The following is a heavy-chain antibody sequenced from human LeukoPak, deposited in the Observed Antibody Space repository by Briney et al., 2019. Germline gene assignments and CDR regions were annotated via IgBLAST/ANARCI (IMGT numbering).Heavy chain of an antibody. V-gene: IGHV4-61*02. CDR3: ARSRGYYLYYFDY. Sequence: SETLSLTCTVSGGSISSGSYYWSWIRQPAGKGLEWIGRIYTSGSTNYNPSLKSRVTISVDTSKNQFSLKLSSVTAADTAVYYCARSRGYYLYYFDYWGQGTLVTVSS. J-gene: IGHJ4*02. CDR1: GGSISSGSYY. D-gene: IGHD3-22*01. CDR2: IYTSGST.